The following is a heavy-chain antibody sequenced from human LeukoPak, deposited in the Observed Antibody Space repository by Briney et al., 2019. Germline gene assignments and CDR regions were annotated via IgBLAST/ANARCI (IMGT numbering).Heavy chain of an antibody. CDR1: RFNFDDYA. J-gene: IGHJ6*02. D-gene: IGHD3-10*01. V-gene: IGHV3-9*01. Sequence: GGSLRLSCAASRFNFDDYAMHWVRQAPGKGLEWVSGISWNGNDIAYADSVKGRFIISRDNAKNSLYLQMNSLRAEDTAVYYCASDMVRGVKVTSNGMDVWGQGTTVTVSS. CDR2: ISWNGNDI. CDR3: ASDMVRGVKVTSNGMDV.